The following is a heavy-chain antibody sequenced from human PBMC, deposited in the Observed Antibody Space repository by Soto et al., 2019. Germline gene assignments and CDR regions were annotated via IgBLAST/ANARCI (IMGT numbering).Heavy chain of an antibody. CDR1: GGSISSGDHY. CDR3: ARALIQLWPHYYYGMDV. CDR2: IYYSGTT. Sequence: SLTCTVSGGSISSGDHYWSWIRQPPGKGLEWIGYIYYSGTTYYNPSLKSRVTISVDTSENQFSLRVNSVTAADTAVYYCARALIQLWPHYYYGMDVWGQGTTVTVSS. D-gene: IGHD5-18*01. V-gene: IGHV4-30-4*01. J-gene: IGHJ6*02.